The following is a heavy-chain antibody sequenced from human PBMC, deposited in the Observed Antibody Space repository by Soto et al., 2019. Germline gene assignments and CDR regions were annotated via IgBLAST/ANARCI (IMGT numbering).Heavy chain of an antibody. J-gene: IGHJ4*02. CDR1: GYSFTSYG. D-gene: IGHD6-19*01. CDR3: ARARTMTEKYSSHPYYFDY. Sequence: GPSVKVSCKASGYSFTSYGISWVRQAPGQGLEWMGWISAYNGNTNYAQKLQGRVTMTTDTSTSTAYMELRSLRSDDTAVYYCARARTMTEKYSSHPYYFDYWGQGTLVTVSS. V-gene: IGHV1-18*01. CDR2: ISAYNGNT.